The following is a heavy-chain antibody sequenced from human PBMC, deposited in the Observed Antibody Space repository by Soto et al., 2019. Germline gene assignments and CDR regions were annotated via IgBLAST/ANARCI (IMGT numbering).Heavy chain of an antibody. CDR1: GFTFSDYG. Sequence: GGSLRLSFTASGFTFSDYGIHWVRQAPGKGLEWVAAISSDGSDKVYVDSVKGRFTVSRDNSKNTLYLQMNSLRAEDTAIYYCAKGEGTNFEFLLLHWGQGTLVTVSS. J-gene: IGHJ4*02. V-gene: IGHV3-30*18. CDR2: ISSDGSDK. CDR3: AKGEGTNFEFLLLH. D-gene: IGHD3-22*01.